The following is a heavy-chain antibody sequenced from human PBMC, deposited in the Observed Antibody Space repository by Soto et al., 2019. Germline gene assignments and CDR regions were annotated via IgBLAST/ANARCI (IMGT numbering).Heavy chain of an antibody. D-gene: IGHD3-10*01. CDR3: ARRFGELYYMDV. CDR2: IYYSGST. CDR1: GGSISSYY. J-gene: IGHJ6*03. Sequence: SETLSLTCTVSGGSISSYYWSWIRQPPGKGLEWIGYIYYSGSTNYNPSLKSRVTISVDTSKNQFSLKLSSVTAADTAVYYCARRFGELYYMDVWGKGTTVTVSS. V-gene: IGHV4-59*01.